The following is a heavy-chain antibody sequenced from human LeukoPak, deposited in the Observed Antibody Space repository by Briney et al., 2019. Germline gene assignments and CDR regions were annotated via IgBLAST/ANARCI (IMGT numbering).Heavy chain of an antibody. Sequence: GRSLRLSCAASGFTSSSYGMHWVRQAPGKGLEWVAVIWYDGSNKYYADSVKGRFTISRDNSKNTLYLQMNSLRAEDTAVYYCARDRTSGYDWDDAFDIWGQGTMVTVSS. D-gene: IGHD5-12*01. CDR1: GFTSSSYG. CDR2: IWYDGSNK. CDR3: ARDRTSGYDWDDAFDI. J-gene: IGHJ3*02. V-gene: IGHV3-33*01.